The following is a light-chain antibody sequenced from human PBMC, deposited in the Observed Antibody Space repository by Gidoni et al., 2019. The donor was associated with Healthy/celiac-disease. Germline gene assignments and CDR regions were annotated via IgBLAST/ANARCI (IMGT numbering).Light chain of an antibody. CDR2: AAS. J-gene: IGKJ2*01. Sequence: DIQITKSPSSLSSSVGDRITLSCRVSHSINIHLNWYQQTPGKAPKLLIYAASNLQSGVPSSFSGSGSGTYFTLTISSLQSEDSATYYCQQSYSMPYTFGQGTKLEI. CDR3: QQSYSMPYT. CDR1: HSINIH. V-gene: IGKV1-39*01.